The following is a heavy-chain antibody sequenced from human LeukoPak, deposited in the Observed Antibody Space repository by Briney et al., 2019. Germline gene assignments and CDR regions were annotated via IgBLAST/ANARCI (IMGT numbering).Heavy chain of an antibody. CDR3: ARQRYSDY. CDR2: IKEDGSEN. CDR1: GFTFSRYW. V-gene: IGHV3-7*01. J-gene: IGHJ4*02. D-gene: IGHD1-1*01. Sequence: PGGSLRLSSAASGFTFSRYWMTWVRQAPGKGLEWVANIKEDGSENSYVESVKGRFTISRDNAKNSLYLQLNSLRAEDTAAYFCARQRYSDYWGQGTLVTVSS.